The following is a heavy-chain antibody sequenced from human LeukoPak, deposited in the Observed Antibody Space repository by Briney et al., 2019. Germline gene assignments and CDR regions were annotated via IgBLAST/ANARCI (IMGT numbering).Heavy chain of an antibody. J-gene: IGHJ5*02. CDR3: ARGLSQGLWFGELLYPRYNWFDP. D-gene: IGHD3-10*01. V-gene: IGHV4-59*01. CDR1: GGSFSGYY. Sequence: SETLSLTCAVYGGSFSGYYWSWIRQPPGKGLEWIGYIYYSGSTNYNPSLKSRVTISVDTSKNQFSLKLSSVTAADTAVYYCARGLSQGLWFGELLYPRYNWFDPWGQGTLVTVSS. CDR2: IYYSGST.